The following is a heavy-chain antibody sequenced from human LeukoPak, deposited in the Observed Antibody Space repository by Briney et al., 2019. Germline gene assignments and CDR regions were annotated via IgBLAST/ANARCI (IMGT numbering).Heavy chain of an antibody. CDR3: ARVDAMAREVINWFDP. CDR1: GYIFSTYG. J-gene: IGHJ5*02. D-gene: IGHD3-10*01. V-gene: IGHV1-18*01. CDR2: ISGYNGNT. Sequence: ASVKVSCKASGYIFSTYGISWVRQAPGQGLESMGWISGYNGNTNYAQKLQGRVTMTTDTSTSTAYMEVRSLRSDDTALYYCARVDAMAREVINWFDPWGQGTLVTVSS.